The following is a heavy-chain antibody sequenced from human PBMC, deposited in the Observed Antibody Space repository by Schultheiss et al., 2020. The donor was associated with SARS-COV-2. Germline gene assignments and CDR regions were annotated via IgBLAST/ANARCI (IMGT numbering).Heavy chain of an antibody. V-gene: IGHV3-21*01. D-gene: IGHD3-3*01. CDR1: GFTFSSYS. Sequence: GGSLRLSCAASGFTFSSYSMNWVRQAPGKGLEWVSSISSSSSYIYYADSVKGRFTISRDNAKNSLYLQMNSLRAEDTAVYYCARYPKYYDFWSGYYGYYYYYMDVWGKGTTVTVSS. CDR2: ISSSSSYI. CDR3: ARYPKYYDFWSGYYGYYYYYMDV. J-gene: IGHJ6*03.